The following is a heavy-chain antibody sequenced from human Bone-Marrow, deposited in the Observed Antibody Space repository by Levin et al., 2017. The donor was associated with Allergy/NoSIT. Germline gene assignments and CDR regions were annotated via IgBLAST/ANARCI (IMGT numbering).Heavy chain of an antibody. CDR1: GGSISGYH. D-gene: IGHD3-10*01. V-gene: IGHV4-59*01. Sequence: SETLSLTCTVSGGSISGYHWSWVRQPPGKGLEWVGHIFYSGSTNYNPSLKSRVTISINTSKNQFSLNLTSVTAADTAFYYCARSVAGEFDYWGQGTLVTVSS. J-gene: IGHJ4*02. CDR2: IFYSGST. CDR3: ARSVAGEFDY.